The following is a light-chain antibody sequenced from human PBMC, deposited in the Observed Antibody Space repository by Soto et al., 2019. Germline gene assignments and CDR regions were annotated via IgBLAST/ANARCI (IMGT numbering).Light chain of an antibody. CDR3: LQYDTYPRT. J-gene: IGKJ2*02. CDR2: LAS. V-gene: IGKV1-17*03. CDR1: QGIGNY. Sequence: DIQMTQSPSAMSASVGDRVTITCRASQGIGNYLAWFQQKPGKVPKRLIYLASSLQSGVPSRFSGSGSGTEFTLEISSLQPEDFASYYCLQYDTYPRTFGQGTKLEIK.